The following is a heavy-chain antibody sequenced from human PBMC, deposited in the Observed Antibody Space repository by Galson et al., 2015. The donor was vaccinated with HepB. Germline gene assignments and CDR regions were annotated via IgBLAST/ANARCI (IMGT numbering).Heavy chain of an antibody. CDR2: IYRDGST. CDR3: TGVNYDFWSGSGAYYYYMDV. D-gene: IGHD3-3*01. Sequence: SLRLSCAASGFTVSSNYMSWVRQAPGKGLEWVTIIYRDGSTYYADSVKGRITISRDNSKKTLDLQMDSLRAEDTAVHYCTGVNYDFWSGSGAYYYYMDVWGRGTTVTVSS. CDR1: GFTVSSNY. J-gene: IGHJ6*03. V-gene: IGHV3-53*01.